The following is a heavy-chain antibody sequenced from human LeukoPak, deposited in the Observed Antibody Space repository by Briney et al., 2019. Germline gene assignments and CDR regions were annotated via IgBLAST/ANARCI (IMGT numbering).Heavy chain of an antibody. J-gene: IGHJ4*02. CDR1: GYHFNYW. D-gene: IGHD4-17*01. Sequence: LEISWKGSGYHFNYWIGWVGQMAGKGREGMFIIYSGHSHTKYRPSFQGRVTISADKSISTAYLQWSSLEASDTAMYYCASARHGDYVWDYWGQGTLVTVSS. CDR3: ASARHGDYVWDY. V-gene: IGHV5-51*01. CDR2: IYSGHSHT.